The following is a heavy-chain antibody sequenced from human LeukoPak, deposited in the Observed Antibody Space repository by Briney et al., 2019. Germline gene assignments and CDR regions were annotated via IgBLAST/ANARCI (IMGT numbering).Heavy chain of an antibody. D-gene: IGHD3-10*01. CDR3: ARDGITMVRGVTSHFDY. V-gene: IGHV3-74*01. CDR2: INSDGSST. J-gene: IGHJ4*02. Sequence: GGSLRLSCAASGFTFSSYWMHWVRQAPGKGLVWVSRINSDGSSTSYADSVKGRFTISRDNAKNTLYLQMNSLRAEDTAVYYCARDGITMVRGVTSHFDYWGQGTLVTVSS. CDR1: GFTFSSYW.